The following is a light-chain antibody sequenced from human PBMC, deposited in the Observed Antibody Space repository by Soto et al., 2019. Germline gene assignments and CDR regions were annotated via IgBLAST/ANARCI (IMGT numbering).Light chain of an antibody. J-gene: IGLJ1*01. Sequence: ALTQPPSVSGSPGQSVAISCTGTSSDVGNYNRVSWYQQPPGTAPKLMIYEVSNRPSGVPDRFSGSKSGNTASLTISGLQAEDEADYYCCSYTTSSTYVFGTGTKLTVL. CDR2: EVS. V-gene: IGLV2-18*02. CDR1: SSDVGNYNR. CDR3: CSYTTSSTYV.